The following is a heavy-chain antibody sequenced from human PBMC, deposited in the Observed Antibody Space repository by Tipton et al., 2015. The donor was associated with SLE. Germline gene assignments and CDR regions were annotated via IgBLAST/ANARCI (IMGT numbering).Heavy chain of an antibody. CDR2: ISGGGGST. V-gene: IGHV3-23*01. D-gene: IGHD1/OR15-1a*01. J-gene: IGHJ4*02. CDR3: AKFEKTTDFYLDS. Sequence: GSLRLSCATSGFTFSSYALSWVRRAPGKGLEWVSAISGGGGSTYYADFVKGQFSISIDKSKKTLFLQMNSLRVDDTATYYCAKFEKTTDFYLDSWGQGTLVSVSS. CDR1: GFTFSSYA.